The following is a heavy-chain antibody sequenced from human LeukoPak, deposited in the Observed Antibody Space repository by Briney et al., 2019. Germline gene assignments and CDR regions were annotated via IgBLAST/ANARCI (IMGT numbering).Heavy chain of an antibody. CDR1: GGTFSSYA. D-gene: IGHD3-22*01. J-gene: IGHJ4*02. V-gene: IGHV1-69*13. CDR3: ARSYDSSGYLDY. Sequence: ASVKVSCKASGGTFSSYAISWVRQAPGQGLEWMGVIIPIFGTANYAQKFQGRVTITADESTSTAYMELSSLRSEDTAVYYCARSYDSSGYLDYWGQGTLVTVSS. CDR2: IIPIFGTA.